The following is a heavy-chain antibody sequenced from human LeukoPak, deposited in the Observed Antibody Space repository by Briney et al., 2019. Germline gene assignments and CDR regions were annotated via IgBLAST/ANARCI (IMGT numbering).Heavy chain of an antibody. J-gene: IGHJ5*02. CDR2: IYYSGST. CDR3: ARDLDCSGGSCYSGGVGWFDP. Sequence: SETLSLTCTVSGGSISSYYWSWIRQPPGKGLEWIGYIYYSGSTNYNPSLKSRVTISVDTSKNQFSLKLSSVTAADTAVYYCARDLDCSGGSCYSGGVGWFDPWGQGTLVTVSS. CDR1: GGSISSYY. V-gene: IGHV4-59*01. D-gene: IGHD2-15*01.